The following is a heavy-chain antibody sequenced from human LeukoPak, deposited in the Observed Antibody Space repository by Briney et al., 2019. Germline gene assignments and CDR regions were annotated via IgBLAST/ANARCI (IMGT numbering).Heavy chain of an antibody. V-gene: IGHV3-23*01. CDR2: ISGSGGST. J-gene: IGHJ3*02. D-gene: IGHD2-2*01. CDR1: GFTFSSYA. CDR3: AKEWCSITSCYSGAFDI. Sequence: GGSLRLSCAASGFTFSSYAMSWVRQAPGKGLEWVSAISGSGGSTYYADSVKGRFTISRDNSKNTLYLQMNSLRAEDTAVYYCAKEWCSITSCYSGAFDIWGQGTMVTVSP.